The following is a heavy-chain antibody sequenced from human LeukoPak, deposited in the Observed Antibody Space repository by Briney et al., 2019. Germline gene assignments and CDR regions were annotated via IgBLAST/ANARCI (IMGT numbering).Heavy chain of an antibody. CDR3: AGLNSWFDP. J-gene: IGHJ5*02. CDR2: IYYSGST. Sequence: PSENLSLTCTVSGDSISTYYWSWIRQPPGKGLEWIGYIYYSGSTNYNPSLKSRVTISVDTSKNQFSLKLSSVTAADTAVYYCAGLNSWFDPWGQGTLVTVSS. CDR1: GDSISTYY. V-gene: IGHV4-59*01.